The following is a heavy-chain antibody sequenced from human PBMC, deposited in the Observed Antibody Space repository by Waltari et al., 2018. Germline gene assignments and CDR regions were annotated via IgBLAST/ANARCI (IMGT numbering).Heavy chain of an antibody. D-gene: IGHD6-13*01. J-gene: IGHJ4*02. V-gene: IGHV3-21*01. Sequence: EVQLAESGGGLVKPGGSLRLSCAAPGFTFRCYSMNGVRQAPGKGLEWGSSISSSSSYIYYADSVKGRFTISRDNAKNSLYLQMNSLRAEDTAVYYCARQGAGKDYWGQGTLVTVSS. CDR2: ISSSSSYI. CDR1: GFTFRCYS. CDR3: ARQGAGKDY.